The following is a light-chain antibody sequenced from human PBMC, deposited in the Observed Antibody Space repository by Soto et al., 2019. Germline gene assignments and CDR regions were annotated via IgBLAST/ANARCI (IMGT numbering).Light chain of an antibody. V-gene: IGLV2-14*01. Sequence: QSVLTQPASVSGSPGQSITISCTGTNSDVGGYNYVSWYQQHPGKAPKLMISEVSNRPSGVSYRFSGSKSGNTASLTISGLQADDEADYYCSSYTASSTLLFGTGTKLTVL. CDR1: NSDVGGYNY. J-gene: IGLJ1*01. CDR3: SSYTASSTLL. CDR2: EVS.